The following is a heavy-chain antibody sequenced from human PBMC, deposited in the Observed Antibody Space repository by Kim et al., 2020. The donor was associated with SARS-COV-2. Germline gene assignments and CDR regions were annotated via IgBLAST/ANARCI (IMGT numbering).Heavy chain of an antibody. V-gene: IGHV1-2*04. Sequence: ASVKVSCKASGYTFTGYYMHWVRQAPGQGLEWMGWINPNSGGTNYAQKFQGWVTMTRDTSISTAYMELSRLRSDDTAVYYCARSGGPDASPFDYWGQGTLVTVSS. CDR1: GYTFTGYY. CDR3: ARSGGPDASPFDY. CDR2: INPNSGGT. J-gene: IGHJ4*02. D-gene: IGHD3-10*01.